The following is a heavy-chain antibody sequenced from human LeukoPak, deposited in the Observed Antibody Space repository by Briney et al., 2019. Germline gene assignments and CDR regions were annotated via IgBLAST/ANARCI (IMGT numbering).Heavy chain of an antibody. CDR1: GYTFTGYY. V-gene: IGHV1-46*01. J-gene: IGHJ4*02. CDR3: ARAPSSETTDFDY. Sequence: ASVKVSCKASGYTFTGYYMHWVRQAPGQGLEWMGIINLSGGSTSYAQKFQGRVTMTRDMSTSTVYMELSSLRSEDTAVYYCARAPSSETTDFDYWGQGTLVTVSS. CDR2: INLSGGST. D-gene: IGHD4-11*01.